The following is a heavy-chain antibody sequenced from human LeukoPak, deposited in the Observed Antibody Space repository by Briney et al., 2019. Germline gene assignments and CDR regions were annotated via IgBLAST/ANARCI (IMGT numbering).Heavy chain of an antibody. CDR1: GGSISSYY. J-gene: IGHJ4*02. CDR3: ARGFVQGRGVHLDY. Sequence: SETLSLTCTVSGGSISSYYWSWIRQPPGKGLEWIGYIYYSGSTNYNPSLTSRVTISVDTSKNQFSLKLSSVTAADTAVYYCARGFVQGRGVHLDYWRQGTLLTVSS. V-gene: IGHV4-59*01. CDR2: IYYSGST. D-gene: IGHD3-10*01.